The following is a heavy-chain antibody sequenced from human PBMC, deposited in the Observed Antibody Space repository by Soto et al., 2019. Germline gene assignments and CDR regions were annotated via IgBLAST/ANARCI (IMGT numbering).Heavy chain of an antibody. CDR2: INAYNGNT. D-gene: IGHD5-18*01. CDR1: GYTFTSYG. Sequence: QVQLVQSGAEVKKPGASVKVSCKASGYTFTSYGISWVRQAPGQGLEWMGWINAYNGNTKYAQKLQGRVTMTTDTSPSTAYMELSSLRSVDLAVYYCARDQAMAQSDYWGQGTLVTVYS. V-gene: IGHV1-18*03. J-gene: IGHJ4*02. CDR3: ARDQAMAQSDY.